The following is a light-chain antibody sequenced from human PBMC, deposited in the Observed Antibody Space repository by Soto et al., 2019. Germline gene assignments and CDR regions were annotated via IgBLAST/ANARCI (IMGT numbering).Light chain of an antibody. CDR2: DNT. Sequence: QSVLTQPPSASGTPGQRVPISCSGSSSNIGAGFDVHWYQKLPGTAPKLLIFDNTNRPSGVPDRFSASRSGTSASLAITGLQAGDEADYFCQSYDSSLSGSVVFGGGTKLTVL. V-gene: IGLV1-40*01. J-gene: IGLJ2*01. CDR1: SSNIGAGFD. CDR3: QSYDSSLSGSVV.